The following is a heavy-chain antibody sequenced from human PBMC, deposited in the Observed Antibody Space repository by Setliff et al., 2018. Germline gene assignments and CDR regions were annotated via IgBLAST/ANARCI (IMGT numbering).Heavy chain of an antibody. J-gene: IGHJ5*02. Sequence: PGGSLRLSCAASGFTFSSYAMSWVRQAPGKGLEWVSAISGSGGSTYYADSVKGLFTISRDNSKSTLYLQMNSLRAEDTAVDYCAKNGFGVAALGVNNWFDPCGQGTLVTVSS. D-gene: IGHD3-10*01. CDR1: GFTFSSYA. CDR2: ISGSGGST. V-gene: IGHV3-23*01. CDR3: AKNGFGVAALGVNNWFDP.